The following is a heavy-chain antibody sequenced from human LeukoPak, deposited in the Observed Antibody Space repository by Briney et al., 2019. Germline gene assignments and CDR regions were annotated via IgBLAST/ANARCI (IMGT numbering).Heavy chain of an antibody. CDR3: ARRIAAAGTFYYYMDV. V-gene: IGHV5-51*01. CDR1: GYSFTSYW. CDR2: IYPGDSDT. Sequence: GESLKISCKGSGYSFTSYWIGWVRQMPGKGLEWMGIIYPGDSDTRYSPSFQGQVTTSADKSISTAYLQWSSLKASDTAMYYCARRIAAAGTFYYYMDVWGKGTTVTVSS. J-gene: IGHJ6*03. D-gene: IGHD6-13*01.